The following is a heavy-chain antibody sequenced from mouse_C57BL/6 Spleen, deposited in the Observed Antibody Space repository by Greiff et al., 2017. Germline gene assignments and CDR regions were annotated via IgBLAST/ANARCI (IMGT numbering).Heavy chain of an antibody. Sequence: VQLQQSGPELVKPGASVKISCKASGYSFTDYNMNWVKQSNGKSLEWIGVINPNYGTTSYNQKFKGKATLTVDQSSSTAYRKLNSLRSEDAAVYYCARGQVRYGNYFYYAMDYWGQGTSVTVSS. J-gene: IGHJ4*01. CDR3: ARGQVRYGNYFYYAMDY. CDR2: INPNYGTT. D-gene: IGHD2-1*01. CDR1: GYSFTDYN. V-gene: IGHV1-39*01.